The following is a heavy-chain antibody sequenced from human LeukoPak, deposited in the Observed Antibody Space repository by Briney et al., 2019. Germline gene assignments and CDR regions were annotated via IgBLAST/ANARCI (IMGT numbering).Heavy chain of an antibody. CDR2: IYYSGST. J-gene: IGHJ6*03. CDR1: GGSISSYY. CDR3: ARDSVVGDYYYYMDV. Sequence: PSETLSLTCTVSGGSISSYYWSWIRQPPGKGLEWIGYIYYSGSTSYNPSLKSRVTISVDTSKNQFSLKLSSVTAADTAVYYCARDSVVGDYYYYMDVWGKGTTVTVSS. V-gene: IGHV4-59*01. D-gene: IGHD6-19*01.